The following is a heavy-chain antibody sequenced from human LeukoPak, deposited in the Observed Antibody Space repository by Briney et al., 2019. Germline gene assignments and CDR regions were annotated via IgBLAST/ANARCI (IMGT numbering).Heavy chain of an antibody. CDR2: IMPNGETR. V-gene: IGHV3-64*01. CDR3: ARDRDGGFAFDI. Sequence: GGSLRLSCAASGFTFSDYYMSWVRQAPGKGLEYVSAIMPNGETRGYANSMKGRFTISRDNSKNTLYLQMCSLRAEDMAIYYCARDRDGGFAFDIWGQGTLVTVSS. J-gene: IGHJ3*02. CDR1: GFTFSDYY. D-gene: IGHD2-15*01.